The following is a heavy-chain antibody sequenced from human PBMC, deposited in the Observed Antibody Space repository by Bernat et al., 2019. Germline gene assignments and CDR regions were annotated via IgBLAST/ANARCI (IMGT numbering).Heavy chain of an antibody. CDR1: GFTFSSYS. V-gene: IGHV3-21*01. CDR3: ASMVTTTYYFDY. Sequence: EVQLVESGGGLVKPGGSLRLSCAASGFTFSSYSMNWVRQAPGKGLEWVSSISSSSSYIYYEDSVKGRFTISRDNAKNSLYLQMNSLRAEDTAVYYCASMVTTTYYFDYWGQGTLVTVSS. D-gene: IGHD4-11*01. J-gene: IGHJ4*02. CDR2: ISSSSSYI.